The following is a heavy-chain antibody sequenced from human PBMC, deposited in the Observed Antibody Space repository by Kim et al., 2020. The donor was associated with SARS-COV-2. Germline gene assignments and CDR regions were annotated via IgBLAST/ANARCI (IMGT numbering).Heavy chain of an antibody. CDR2: IYHSGST. V-gene: IGHV4-4*02. CDR1: GGSISSSNW. J-gene: IGHJ3*02. Sequence: SETLSLTCAVSGGSISSSNWWSWVRQPPGKGLEWIGEIYHSGSTNYNPSLKSRVTISVDNSKNQFSLKLSSVTAADTAVYYCARASTTGKTSSNFDIWGQGKMVTVSS. CDR3: ARASTTGKTSSNFDI. D-gene: IGHD1-1*01.